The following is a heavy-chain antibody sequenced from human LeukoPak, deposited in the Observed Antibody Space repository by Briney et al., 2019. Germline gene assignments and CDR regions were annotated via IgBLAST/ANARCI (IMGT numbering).Heavy chain of an antibody. J-gene: IGHJ5*01. CDR1: GGSFSGYY. Sequence: SETLSLTCAVYGGSFSGYYWSWIRQPPGKGLEWIGEINHSGSTNYNPSLKSRVTISVDTSKNQFSLKLSSVTAADTAVYYCARHFVAASVTYNWFDSRGQGTLVTVSS. D-gene: IGHD2-21*01. CDR3: ARHFVAASVTYNWFDS. CDR2: INHSGST. V-gene: IGHV4-34*01.